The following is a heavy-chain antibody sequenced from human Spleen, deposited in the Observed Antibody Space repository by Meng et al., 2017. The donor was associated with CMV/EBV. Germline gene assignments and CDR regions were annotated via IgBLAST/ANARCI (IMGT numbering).Heavy chain of an antibody. Sequence: NSHSMNWVRQAPGKGLEWVAVISYDGSNKYYADSVRGRFTISRDSSENTLFLQMNSLRDEDTAVYYCARDGGYCSRTSCYTRWFDPWGQGTLVTVS. J-gene: IGHJ5*02. CDR2: ISYDGSNK. V-gene: IGHV3-30-3*01. CDR1: NSHS. CDR3: ARDGGYCSRTSCYTRWFDP. D-gene: IGHD2-2*02.